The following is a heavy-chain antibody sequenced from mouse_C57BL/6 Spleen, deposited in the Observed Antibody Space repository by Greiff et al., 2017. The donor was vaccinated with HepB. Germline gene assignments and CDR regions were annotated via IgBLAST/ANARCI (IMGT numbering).Heavy chain of an antibody. J-gene: IGHJ3*01. V-gene: IGHV1-59*01. D-gene: IGHD2-4*01. CDR1: GYTFTSYW. Sequence: QVQLQQPGAELVRPGTSVKLSCKASGYTFTSYWMHWVKQRPGQGLEWIGVIDPSDSYTNYNQKFKGKATLTVDTSSSTAYMQLSSLTSEDSAVYYCARFATMIRGFAYWGQGTLVTVSA. CDR3: ARFATMIRGFAY. CDR2: IDPSDSYT.